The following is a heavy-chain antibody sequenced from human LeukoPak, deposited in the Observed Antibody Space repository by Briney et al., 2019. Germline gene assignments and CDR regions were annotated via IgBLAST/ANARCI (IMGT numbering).Heavy chain of an antibody. CDR1: GFTFDNST. J-gene: IGHJ4*02. V-gene: IGHV3-21*06. CDR3: VRGDNRDC. Sequence: GGSLRLSCAASGFTFDNSTMNWVRQAPGMGLEWVSSINYNSGFKYYAASVTGRFTISRDNTKNSLYLQMDGLRADDTAVYYCVRGDNRDCWGQGTLVTVSS. D-gene: IGHD2/OR15-2a*01. CDR2: INYNSGFK.